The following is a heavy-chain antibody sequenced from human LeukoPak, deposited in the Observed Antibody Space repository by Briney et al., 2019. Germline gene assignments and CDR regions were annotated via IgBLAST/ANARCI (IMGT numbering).Heavy chain of an antibody. CDR1: GYTFTDYY. Sequence: ASVKVSCKASGYTFTDYYMHWVQQAPGKGLEWMGLVDPEDGETIYAEKFQGRVTITADTSTDTAYMELSSLRSEDTAVYYCATGIVGATVGGDAFDIWGQGTMVTVSS. CDR2: VDPEDGET. CDR3: ATGIVGATVGGDAFDI. D-gene: IGHD1-26*01. J-gene: IGHJ3*02. V-gene: IGHV1-69-2*01.